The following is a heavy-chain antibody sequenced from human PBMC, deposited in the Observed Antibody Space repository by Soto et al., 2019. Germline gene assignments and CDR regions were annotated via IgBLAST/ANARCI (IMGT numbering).Heavy chain of an antibody. CDR2: IYYSGST. Sequence: QVQLQESGPGLVKPSQTLFLTCTVSGGSISSGGYYWSWIRQHPGKGLEWIGYIYYSGSTYYNPSLKSRVTISVDTSKNQFSLKLSSVTAADTAVYYCARADYYDSSGPNPFDYWGQGTLVTVSS. CDR1: GGSISSGGYY. V-gene: IGHV4-31*03. J-gene: IGHJ4*02. CDR3: ARADYYDSSGPNPFDY. D-gene: IGHD3-22*01.